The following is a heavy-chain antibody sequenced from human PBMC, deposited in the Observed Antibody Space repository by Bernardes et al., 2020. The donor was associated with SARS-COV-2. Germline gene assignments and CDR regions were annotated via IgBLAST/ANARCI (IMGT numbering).Heavy chain of an antibody. V-gene: IGHV4-59*01. CDR1: GGSISSYY. CDR3: ARLTGYYPFYYCYGMDV. CDR2: IYYSGST. J-gene: IGHJ6*02. D-gene: IGHD3-22*01. Sequence: SETLSLTCTVSGGSISSYYWSWIRQPPGKGLEWIGYIYYSGSTYYNPSLKSRVTISVDTSKNQFSLKLSSVTAADTAVYYCARLTGYYPFYYCYGMDVWGQVSTCTVSS.